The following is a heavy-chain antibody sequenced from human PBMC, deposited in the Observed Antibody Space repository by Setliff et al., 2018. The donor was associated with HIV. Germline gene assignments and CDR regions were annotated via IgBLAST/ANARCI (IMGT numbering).Heavy chain of an antibody. J-gene: IGHJ4*02. CDR1: GYTFKSYD. CDR2: INAGNGNR. D-gene: IGHD5-12*01. CDR3: ARVGNNRLQFFDH. V-gene: IGHV1-3*01. Sequence: GASVKVSCKTSGYTFKSYDINWVRQAPGQRPEWMARINAGNGNREYSPKFQGRVTITADTSASTMYMELSSLRSEDKAVYYCARVGNNRLQFFDHWGQGPLVTVSS.